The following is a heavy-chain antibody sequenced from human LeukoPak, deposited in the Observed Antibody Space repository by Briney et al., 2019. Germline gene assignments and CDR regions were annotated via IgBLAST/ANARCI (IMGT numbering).Heavy chain of an antibody. D-gene: IGHD6-6*01. V-gene: IGHV3-66*01. CDR1: GFTVSSNY. J-gene: IGHJ6*03. CDR3: ARIREYSSSLTLYYYYMDV. Sequence: GGSLRLSCAASGFTVSSNYMSWVRQAPGKGLEWVSVIYSGGSTYYADSVKGRFTISRDNSKNTLYLQMNSLRAEDTAVYYCARIREYSSSLTLYYYYMDVWGKGTTVTVSS. CDR2: IYSGGST.